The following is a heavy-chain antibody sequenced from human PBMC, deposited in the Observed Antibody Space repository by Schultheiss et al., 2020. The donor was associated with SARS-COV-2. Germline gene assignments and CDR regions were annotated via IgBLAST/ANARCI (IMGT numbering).Heavy chain of an antibody. D-gene: IGHD3-3*01. J-gene: IGHJ4*02. Sequence: GGSLRLSCTASGFTFGDYAMSWFRQAPGKGLEWVGRIKSKTDGGTTDYAAPVKGRFTISRDDSKNTLYLQMNSLRAEDTAVYYCAKRSTDFWSGYYLDYWGQGTLVTVSS. CDR3: AKRSTDFWSGYYLDY. V-gene: IGHV3-15*01. CDR2: IKSKTDGGTT. CDR1: GFTFGDYA.